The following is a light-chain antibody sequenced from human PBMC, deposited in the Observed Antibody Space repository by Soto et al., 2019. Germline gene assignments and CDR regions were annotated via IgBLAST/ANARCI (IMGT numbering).Light chain of an antibody. CDR1: QSVSSGS. Sequence: EILLTQSPGTLSLSPWERATFSCRASQSVSSGSLAWHQQKPGQAPRLLIYDATRRATGIPDRFSASGSGTDFPLTISRVEPEDFAVYYCQQYGGSPRITFGQGTRLEIK. J-gene: IGKJ5*01. CDR2: DAT. CDR3: QQYGGSPRIT. V-gene: IGKV3-20*01.